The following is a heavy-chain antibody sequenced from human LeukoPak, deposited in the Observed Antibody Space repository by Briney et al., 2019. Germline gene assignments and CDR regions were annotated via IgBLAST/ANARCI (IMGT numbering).Heavy chain of an antibody. Sequence: GGSLRLSCAASGFTFSSYAMSWVRQAPGKGLEWVSAISGSGGSTYYADSVKGRFTISRDNSKNTLYLQMNSLRAEGTAVYYCAKDDPSMVRGVITFFDYWGQGTLVTVSS. V-gene: IGHV3-23*01. D-gene: IGHD3-10*01. J-gene: IGHJ4*02. CDR3: AKDDPSMVRGVITFFDY. CDR2: ISGSGGST. CDR1: GFTFSSYA.